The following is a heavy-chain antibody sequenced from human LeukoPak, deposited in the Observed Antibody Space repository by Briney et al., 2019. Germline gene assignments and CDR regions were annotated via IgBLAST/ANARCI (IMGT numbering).Heavy chain of an antibody. CDR3: ARDSRLGTDAFDI. V-gene: IGHV6-1*01. J-gene: IGHJ3*02. Sequence: SQTLSLTCAISGDSVSSNSAAWHWLRQSPSRGLEWLGRTYYRSKWYNDYAVSVKSRITINPDTSKNQFSLQLNSVTPEDTAVYYCARDSRLGTDAFDIWGQGTMVTVSS. CDR1: GDSVSSNSAA. CDR2: TYYRSKWYN. D-gene: IGHD1-14*01.